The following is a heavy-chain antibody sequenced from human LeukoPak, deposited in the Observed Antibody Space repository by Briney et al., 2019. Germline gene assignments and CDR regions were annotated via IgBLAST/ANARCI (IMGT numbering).Heavy chain of an antibody. CDR3: ARGIGDCRSSSCYLDFDY. Sequence: PGGSLRLSCAASGFTFSPHYMDWVRQAPGKGLEWVALILKDGSKTYYADSVKGRFTISRDNSKNTLYLQMNSLRGEDTAVYFCARGIGDCRSSSCYLDFDYWGQGTLVTVSS. CDR2: ILKDGSKT. J-gene: IGHJ4*02. D-gene: IGHD2-2*01. V-gene: IGHV3-30*03. CDR1: GFTFSPHY.